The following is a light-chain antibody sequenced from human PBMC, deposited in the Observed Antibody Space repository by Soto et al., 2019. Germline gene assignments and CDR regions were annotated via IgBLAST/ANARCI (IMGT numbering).Light chain of an antibody. CDR1: SRDVGGYNY. CDR3: CSCAGRYTYV. J-gene: IGLJ1*01. Sequence: QSALTEPRSVSVSPGQSVTISCSGTSRDVGGYNYVSWYQQYPGKAPKLMIYDVSKRPSGVPDRFSGSKSGNTASLTITGLQAEDEADYYCCSCAGRYTYVFGTGTKVTVL. V-gene: IGLV2-11*01. CDR2: DVS.